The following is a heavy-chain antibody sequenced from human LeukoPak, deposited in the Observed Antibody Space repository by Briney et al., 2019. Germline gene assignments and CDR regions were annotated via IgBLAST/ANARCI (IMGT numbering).Heavy chain of an antibody. CDR1: GGSISSSSYY. J-gene: IGHJ3*02. CDR2: IYYSGNT. V-gene: IGHV4-39*01. CDR3: ARFVTGDGAFDI. D-gene: IGHD7-27*01. Sequence: SETLSFTCTVSGGSISSSSYYWGWIRKPPGKGLECIGGIYYSGNTYYNPSLRGRVTISVDTSKNQFSLKLSSVTAADTAVYYCARFVTGDGAFDIWGQGTMVTVSS.